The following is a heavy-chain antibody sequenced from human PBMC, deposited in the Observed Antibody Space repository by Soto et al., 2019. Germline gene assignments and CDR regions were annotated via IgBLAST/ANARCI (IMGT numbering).Heavy chain of an antibody. J-gene: IGHJ4*02. Sequence: GGSLRLSCAASGFTFSVYAMSWVRQAPGKGLEWVSTINPSSSNTYYPDSVKGRFTISRDNSKDTLYLQMDSLRADDTAVYYCAKGANYYGIFEDWGQGILVTVSS. CDR3: AKGANYYGIFED. CDR1: GFTFSVYA. CDR2: INPSSSNT. V-gene: IGHV3-23*05. D-gene: IGHD3-22*01.